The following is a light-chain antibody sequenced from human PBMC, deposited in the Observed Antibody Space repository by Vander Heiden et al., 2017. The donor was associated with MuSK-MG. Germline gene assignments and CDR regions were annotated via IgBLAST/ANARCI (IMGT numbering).Light chain of an antibody. CDR2: DAS. CDR1: QSVSSY. CDR3: QQRSSWHS. Sequence: EIVLTQYPATLSLSPGERATLSCRARQSVSSYLAWYQQKPGQAPRLLIYDASNRATGVPARFSGSGSGTDFTLTISSLEPEDFAVYYCQQRSSWHSFGGGTKVEIK. J-gene: IGKJ4*01. V-gene: IGKV3-11*01.